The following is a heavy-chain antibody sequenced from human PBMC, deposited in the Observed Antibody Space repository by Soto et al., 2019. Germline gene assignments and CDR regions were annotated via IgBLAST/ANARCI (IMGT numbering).Heavy chain of an antibody. J-gene: IGHJ3*01. V-gene: IGHV3-9*01. D-gene: IGHD6-13*01. CDR1: GFTFDDYA. CDR2: ISWNSDNV. CDR3: AKDTQSSNLNALDV. Sequence: RLSCAASGFTFDDYAMHWVRHAPGKGLEWVSGISWNSDNVGYGDSVKGRFTISRDNAKNSLYLQMNGLRAEDTAFYYCAKDTQSSNLNALDVCGQGTTVTV.